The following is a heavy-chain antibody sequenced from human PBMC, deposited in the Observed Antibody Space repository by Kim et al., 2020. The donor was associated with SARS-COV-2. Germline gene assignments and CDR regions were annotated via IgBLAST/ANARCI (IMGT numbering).Heavy chain of an antibody. CDR1: GFAFSSYS. CDR3: ARMYSSGPEGY. CDR2: ISSSSSYI. V-gene: IGHV3-21*04. D-gene: IGHD6-19*01. Sequence: GGSLRLSCAASGFAFSSYSMNWVRQAPGKGLEWVSSISSSSSYIYYADSVKGRFTISRDNAKNSLYLQMNSLRAEDTAVYYCARMYSSGPEGYWGQGTLVTVSS. J-gene: IGHJ4*02.